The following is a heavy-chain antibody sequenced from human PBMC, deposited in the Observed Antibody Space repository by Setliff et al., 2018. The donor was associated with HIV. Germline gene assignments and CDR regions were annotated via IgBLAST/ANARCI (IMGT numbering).Heavy chain of an antibody. CDR1: GGSISSYY. CDR3: ARSYASDWVDAFDI. D-gene: IGHD3-16*01. J-gene: IGHJ3*02. CDR2: INYSEST. V-gene: IGHV4-59*08. Sequence: ASETLSLTCTVSGGSISSYYWSWIRQPPGKGLEWIGYINYSESTNYNPSLQSRVTISVDTSKNHFSLKLTSVTAADTAVYYCARSYASDWVDAFDIWGQGTMVTVSS.